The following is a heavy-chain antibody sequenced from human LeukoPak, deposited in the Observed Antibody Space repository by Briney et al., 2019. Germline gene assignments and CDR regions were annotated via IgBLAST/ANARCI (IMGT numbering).Heavy chain of an antibody. CDR2: INHSGST. CDR3: ARMGVNFYYYYGMDV. CDR1: GGSFSGYY. D-gene: IGHD3-16*01. V-gene: IGHV4-34*01. Sequence: SETLSLTCAVYGGSFSGYYWSWIRQPPGKGQEWIGEINHSGSTNYNPSLKSRVTISVDTSKNQFSLKLSSVTAADTAVYYCARMGVNFYYYYGMDVWGQGTTVTVSS. J-gene: IGHJ6*02.